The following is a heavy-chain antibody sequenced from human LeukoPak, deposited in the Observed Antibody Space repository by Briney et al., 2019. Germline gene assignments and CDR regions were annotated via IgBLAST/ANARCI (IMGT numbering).Heavy chain of an antibody. CDR2: ISGSGTVT. CDR1: GFTFSNHA. Sequence: GGSLRLSCAASGFTFSNHAMNWVRQAPGKGLEWVSIISGSGTVTYYADSVKGRFTISRDNSRNTLYLQMNSLRAEDTALYYCAKTSVGEGRIIGSGYFDNWGQGTLVTVSS. V-gene: IGHV3-23*01. D-gene: IGHD2-15*01. J-gene: IGHJ4*02. CDR3: AKTSVGEGRIIGSGYFDN.